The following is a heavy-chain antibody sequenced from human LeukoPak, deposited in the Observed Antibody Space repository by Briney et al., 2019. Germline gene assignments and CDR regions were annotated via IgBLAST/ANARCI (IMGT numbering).Heavy chain of an antibody. CDR1: GFTFSSYA. D-gene: IGHD3-22*01. J-gene: IGHJ4*02. CDR3: AKVNYYDSSGYYYESY. V-gene: IGHV3-23*01. Sequence: TGGSLRLSCAASGFTFSSYAMSWVRQAPGKGLEWVSVISGSGGSTYYADSVKGRFTISRDNSKNTLYLQMNSLRAEDTAVYYCAKVNYYDSSGYYYESYWGQGTLVTVSS. CDR2: ISGSGGST.